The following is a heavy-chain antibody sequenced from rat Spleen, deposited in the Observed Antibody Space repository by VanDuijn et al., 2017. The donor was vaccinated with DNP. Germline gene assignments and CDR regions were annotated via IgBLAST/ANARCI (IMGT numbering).Heavy chain of an antibody. J-gene: IGHJ4*01. D-gene: IGHD1-11*01. V-gene: IGHV5S10*01. CDR3: TTFEGTNA. CDR2: ITYDGSRT. CDR1: GFTFSDYN. Sequence: EVQLVESGGGLVQSGRSLKVSCAASGFTFSDYNMAWVRQAPKKGLEWVATITYDGSRTYYRDSVKGRFTISRGKAKSTLYLQMDSLRSEDTATYYCTTFEGTNAWGQGTSVTVSS.